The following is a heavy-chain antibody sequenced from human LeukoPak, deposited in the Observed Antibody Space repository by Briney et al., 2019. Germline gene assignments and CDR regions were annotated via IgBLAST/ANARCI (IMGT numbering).Heavy chain of an antibody. CDR1: GFTFSSYG. J-gene: IGHJ4*02. CDR3: ARRRDSGSLQHFDY. CDR2: ISGSGVST. V-gene: IGHV3-23*01. D-gene: IGHD1-26*01. Sequence: GGSLRLSCAASGFTFSSYGMSWVRQAPGKGLEWVSGISGSGVSTYYADSVKGRFTISRDNAKNSLYLQMNSLRAEDTAVYYCARRRDSGSLQHFDYWGQGTLVTVSS.